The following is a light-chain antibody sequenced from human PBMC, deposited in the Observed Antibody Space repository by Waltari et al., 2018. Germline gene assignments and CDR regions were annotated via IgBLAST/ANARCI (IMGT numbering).Light chain of an antibody. CDR2: DTS. J-gene: IGKJ4*01. V-gene: IGKV3-11*01. CDR1: QTVDTY. CDR3: QQRRRWPLT. Sequence: EIVLTHSPATLSLPPGQRPTLSCRASQTVDTYLAWYQQRPGQAPRLLIYDTSNRATGIPDRFSGSGSETDFTLTISSLEPEDFAVYYCQQRRRWPLTFGGGSKVEI.